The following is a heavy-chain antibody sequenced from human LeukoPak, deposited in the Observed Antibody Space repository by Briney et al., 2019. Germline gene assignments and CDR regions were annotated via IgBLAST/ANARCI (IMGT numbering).Heavy chain of an antibody. V-gene: IGHV4-39*07. D-gene: IGHD5-18*01. J-gene: IGHJ4*02. CDR3: ARVHPNTAMVTGFDY. CDR1: GGSISSSSYY. Sequence: SETLSLTCTVSGGSISSSSYYWGWIRQPPGKGLEWIGSIYYSGSTNYNPSLKSRVTISVDTSKNQFSLKLSSVTAADTAVYYCARVHPNTAMVTGFDYWGQGTLVTVSS. CDR2: IYYSGST.